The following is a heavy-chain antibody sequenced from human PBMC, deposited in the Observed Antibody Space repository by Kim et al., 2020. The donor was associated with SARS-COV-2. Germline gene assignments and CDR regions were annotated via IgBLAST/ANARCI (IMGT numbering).Heavy chain of an antibody. CDR1: GGTFSSYA. CDR2: IIPIFGTA. Sequence: SVKVSCKASGGTFSSYAISWVRQAPGQGLEWMGGIIPIFGTANYAQKFQGRVTITADESTSTAYMELSSLRSEDTAVYYCARAVGQGAYCGGDCYKYGMDVWGQGTTVTVSS. V-gene: IGHV1-69*13. D-gene: IGHD2-21*02. CDR3: ARAVGQGAYCGGDCYKYGMDV. J-gene: IGHJ6*02.